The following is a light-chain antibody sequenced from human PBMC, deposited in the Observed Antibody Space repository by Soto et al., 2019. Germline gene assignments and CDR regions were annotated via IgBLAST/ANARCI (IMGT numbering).Light chain of an antibody. CDR2: GAS. CDR3: QQYGSSPYT. Sequence: EIVLTQSPGTLSLSPGERATLSCRASQSVSSSYLAWYQQKPGQAPMLLIYGASSRATGIPDRFSGSGSGTDFTLTISRLEPADFAVYYCQQYGSSPYTFGQGTKLEIK. CDR1: QSVSSSY. J-gene: IGKJ2*01. V-gene: IGKV3-20*01.